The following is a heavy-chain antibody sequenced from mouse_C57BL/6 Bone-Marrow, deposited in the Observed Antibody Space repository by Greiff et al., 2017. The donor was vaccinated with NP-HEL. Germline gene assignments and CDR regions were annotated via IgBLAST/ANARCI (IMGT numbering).Heavy chain of an antibody. V-gene: IGHV1-81*01. CDR1: GYTFTSYG. CDR3: ARSWLAY. Sequence: QVQLQQSGAELARPGASVKLSCKASGYTFTSYGISWVKQRTGQGLEWIGEIYPRSGNTYYNEKFKGKATLTADKSSSTAYMELRSLTSEDSAVYFCARSWLAYWGQGTLVTVSA. CDR2: IYPRSGNT. J-gene: IGHJ3*01.